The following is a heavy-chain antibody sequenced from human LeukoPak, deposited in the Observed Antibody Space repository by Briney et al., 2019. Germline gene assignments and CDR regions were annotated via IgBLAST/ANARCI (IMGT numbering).Heavy chain of an antibody. CDR2: IIPIFGTA. CDR3: ARVEPSFLSFDY. CDR1: GYTFTTYG. Sequence: SVKVSCKASGYTFTTYGISWVRQAPGQGLEWMGGIIPIFGTAIYAQKFQGRVTITTDESTSTVYMELSSLRSEGTAVYYCARVEPSFLSFDYWGQGTLVTVSS. V-gene: IGHV1-69*05. J-gene: IGHJ4*02.